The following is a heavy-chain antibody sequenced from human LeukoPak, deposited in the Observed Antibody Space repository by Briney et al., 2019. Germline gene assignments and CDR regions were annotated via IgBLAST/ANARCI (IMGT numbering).Heavy chain of an antibody. V-gene: IGHV4-59*01. CDR2: IYSSGST. J-gene: IGHJ5*02. CDR1: GGSISSYY. D-gene: IGHD6-13*01. Sequence: SETLSLTCTVSGGSISSYYWSWIRQPPGKGLEYIGYIYSSGSTNYNPSLKSRVTISLDTSKNQFSLKLNSVTAADTALYYCARGLAFSSSWYGFDPWGQGTLVTVSS. CDR3: ARGLAFSSSWYGFDP.